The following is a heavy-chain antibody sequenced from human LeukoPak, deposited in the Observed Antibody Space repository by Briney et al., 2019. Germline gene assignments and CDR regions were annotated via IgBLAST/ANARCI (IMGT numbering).Heavy chain of an antibody. CDR1: GGSISSYY. D-gene: IGHD6-19*01. Sequence: SETLSLTCTVSGGSISSYYWSWIRQPPGKGLEWIGNIYTSGNTIYNPSLKSRVAISVDTSKNQFSLMLNSVTAAETAVYYCARAYSSGWSGAFDIWGQGTMVTVSS. CDR3: ARAYSSGWSGAFDI. J-gene: IGHJ3*02. V-gene: IGHV4-4*09. CDR2: IYTSGNT.